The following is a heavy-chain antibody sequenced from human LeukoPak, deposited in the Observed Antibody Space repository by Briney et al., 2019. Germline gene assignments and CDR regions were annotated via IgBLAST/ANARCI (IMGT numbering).Heavy chain of an antibody. D-gene: IGHD1-14*01. V-gene: IGHV4-59*01. CDR2: IYYSGST. CDR1: GGSISSYY. CDR3: ARDGNPFDY. Sequence: KPSETLSLPCTVSGGSISSYYWRWVRQPPGKGLEWIGYIYYSGSTNYNPSLKSRVTISVDTSKNQFSLKLSSVTAADTAVYYCARDGNPFDYWGQGTLVTVSS. J-gene: IGHJ4*02.